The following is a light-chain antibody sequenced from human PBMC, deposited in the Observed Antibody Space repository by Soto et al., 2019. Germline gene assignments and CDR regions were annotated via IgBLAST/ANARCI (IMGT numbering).Light chain of an antibody. V-gene: IGLV1-40*01. CDR1: SSNFGAGYD. CDR2: GNS. Sequence: QSVLTQPPSVSGVPGQRVTISCTGSSSNFGAGYDVHGYQQLPGTAPKLLIYGNSNRPSGVPDRFSGSKSGTSASLAITGLQAEDEADYYCQSYDSSLSGYVFGTGTKVTV. CDR3: QSYDSSLSGYV. J-gene: IGLJ1*01.